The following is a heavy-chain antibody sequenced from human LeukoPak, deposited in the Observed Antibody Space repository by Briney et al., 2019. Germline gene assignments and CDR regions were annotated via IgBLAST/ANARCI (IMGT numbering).Heavy chain of an antibody. V-gene: IGHV3-53*04. CDR1: GFTVSNNY. D-gene: IGHD2-15*01. J-gene: IGHJ4*02. Sequence: GGSLRLSCAASGFTVSNNYMTWVRQAPGKGLEWVSSIYSSGSTYYADSVKGRFTISRHNSKNTLYLQMNSLRAEDTAVYFCAGTLRYCSGGSCLGVEYWGQGSLVTVSS. CDR3: AGTLRYCSGGSCLGVEY. CDR2: IYSSGST.